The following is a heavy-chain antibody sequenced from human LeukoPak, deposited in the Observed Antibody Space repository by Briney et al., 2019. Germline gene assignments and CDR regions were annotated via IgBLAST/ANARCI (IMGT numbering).Heavy chain of an antibody. CDR2: IIPILGIA. CDR3: ARDRVGGSYRY. J-gene: IGHJ4*02. Sequence: PTASVKVSCKASGGTFSSYAISWVRQAPGQGLEWMGRIIPILGIANYAQKFQGRVTITADKSTSTAYMELSSLRTEDTAVYYCARDRVGGSYRYWGQGTLVTVSS. CDR1: GGTFSSYA. V-gene: IGHV1-69*04. D-gene: IGHD1-26*01.